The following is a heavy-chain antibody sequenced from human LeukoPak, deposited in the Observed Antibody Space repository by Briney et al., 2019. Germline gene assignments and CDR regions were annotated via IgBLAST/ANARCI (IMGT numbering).Heavy chain of an antibody. Sequence: PSETLSLTCTVSGCSISSYYLSWIRQPAGKGLEWIGRIYTSGSTNYNPSLKSRVTISVDTSKNQFSLKLSSVTAADTAVYYCAREGSGRKCDYWGQGTLVTVSS. D-gene: IGHD3-10*01. CDR2: IYTSGST. V-gene: IGHV4-4*07. CDR1: GCSISSYY. J-gene: IGHJ4*02. CDR3: AREGSGRKCDY.